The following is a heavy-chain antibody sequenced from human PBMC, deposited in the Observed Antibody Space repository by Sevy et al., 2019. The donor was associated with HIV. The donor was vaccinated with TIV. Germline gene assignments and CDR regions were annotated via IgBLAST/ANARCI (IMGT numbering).Heavy chain of an antibody. CDR1: GYAIGNGFY. Sequence: SETLSLTCAVSGYAIGNGFYWAWIRQPPGKGLEWIGSVYQSGSTYYNPSLKSRVTISADTSKNEFSLKVNFVTAADTAIYYCARMEGYGDYVGTFDYWGQGTLVTVSS. V-gene: IGHV4-38-2*01. CDR2: VYQSGST. J-gene: IGHJ4*02. CDR3: ARMEGYGDYVGTFDY. D-gene: IGHD4-17*01.